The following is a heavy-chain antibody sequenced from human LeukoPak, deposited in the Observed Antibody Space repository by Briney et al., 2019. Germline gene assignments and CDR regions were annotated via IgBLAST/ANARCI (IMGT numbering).Heavy chain of an antibody. CDR2: IKQDGSEK. Sequence: AGGSLRLSCAASGFTFSSYWMSWVRQAPGKGLEWVANIKQDGSEKYYVDSVKGRFTISRDNAKNSLYLQMNSLRVEDTAVYYCARDSGGGWYPFDYWGQGTLVTVSS. V-gene: IGHV3-7*01. CDR1: GFTFSSYW. CDR3: ARDSGGGWYPFDY. J-gene: IGHJ4*02. D-gene: IGHD2-15*01.